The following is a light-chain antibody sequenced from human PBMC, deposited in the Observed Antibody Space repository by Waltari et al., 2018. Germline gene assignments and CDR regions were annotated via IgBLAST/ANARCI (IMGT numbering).Light chain of an antibody. Sequence: EIVLTQSPLSLPVTLGEPASISCTSSQSLLHSNGYNYLDWYVQRPGLPPRLLIYFGSYRASGVPDRFSGSGSVTDFTLKISKVEAEDVGVYYSMQALQTSITFGQGTRLEIK. CDR2: FGS. V-gene: IGKV2-28*01. J-gene: IGKJ5*01. CDR1: QSLLHSNGYNY. CDR3: MQALQTSIT.